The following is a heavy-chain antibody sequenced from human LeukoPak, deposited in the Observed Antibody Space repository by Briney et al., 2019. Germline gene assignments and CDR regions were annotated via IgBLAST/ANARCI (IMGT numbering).Heavy chain of an antibody. D-gene: IGHD6-6*01. CDR2: INHSGST. J-gene: IGHJ4*02. Sequence: ETLSLTCTVSGGSISRYYWSCIRQPPRKGLEWIGEINHSGSTNYNPSLKSRVTISVDTSKNQFSLKLSSVTAADTAVYYCATGGGSSSLFDYWGQGTLVTVSS. CDR3: ATGGGSSSLFDY. V-gene: IGHV4-34*01. CDR1: GGSISRYY.